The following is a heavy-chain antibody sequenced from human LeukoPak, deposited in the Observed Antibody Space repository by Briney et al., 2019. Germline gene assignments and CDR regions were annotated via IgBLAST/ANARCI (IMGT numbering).Heavy chain of an antibody. V-gene: IGHV4-59*01. Sequence: SETLSLTCTVSGASISSYYWSWIRQPPGKGLEWIGFIIHAGRTNYSPSLKSRVTISLDTSKKEFSLKLSSVTAADTAVYYCARGGASSLPFDYWGQGTLVTASA. CDR2: IIHAGRT. J-gene: IGHJ4*02. CDR1: GASISSYY. CDR3: ARGGASSLPFDY. D-gene: IGHD1-26*01.